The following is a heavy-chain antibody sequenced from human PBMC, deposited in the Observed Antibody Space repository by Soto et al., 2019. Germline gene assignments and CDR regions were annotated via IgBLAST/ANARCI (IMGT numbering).Heavy chain of an antibody. CDR2: ISSSSSYI. V-gene: IGHV3-21*01. Sequence: GGSLRLSCAASGFTFSSYSMNWVRQAPGKGLEWVSSISSSSSYIYYADSVKGRFTISRDNAKNSLYLQMNSLRAEDTAVYYCARDRSTGDSPGPNWYFDLWGRGTLVTVSS. J-gene: IGHJ2*01. D-gene: IGHD7-27*01. CDR1: GFTFSSYS. CDR3: ARDRSTGDSPGPNWYFDL.